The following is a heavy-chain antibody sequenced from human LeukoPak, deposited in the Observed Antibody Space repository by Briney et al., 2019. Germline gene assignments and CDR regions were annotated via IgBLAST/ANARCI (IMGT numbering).Heavy chain of an antibody. CDR1: GFTFSSYE. CDR2: ISSNGGTT. Sequence: GGSLRLSCTPSGFTFSSYEMNWVRQAPGKGLEWVSYISSNGGTTYYADSVKGRFTISRDNAKNSLYLQMNSLRAEDTAVYYCASVRSHYFDYWGQGTLVAASS. D-gene: IGHD3-10*02. J-gene: IGHJ4*02. CDR3: ASVRSHYFDY. V-gene: IGHV3-48*03.